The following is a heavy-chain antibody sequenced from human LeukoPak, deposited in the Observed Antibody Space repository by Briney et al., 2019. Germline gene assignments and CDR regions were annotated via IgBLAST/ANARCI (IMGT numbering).Heavy chain of an antibody. Sequence: SETLSLTCTVSGGSVSSGSYYWSWIRQPPGKGLEWIGYIYYSGSTNYNPSLKSRVTISVDTSKNQFSLKLSSVTAADTAVYYCARGGFYCGSTSFSEYYCVFWGGGPRVSVFS. V-gene: IGHV4-61*01. CDR3: ARGGFYCGSTSFSEYYCVF. CDR2: IYYSGST. J-gene: IGHJ4*02. CDR1: GGSVSSGSYY. D-gene: IGHD2-2*01.